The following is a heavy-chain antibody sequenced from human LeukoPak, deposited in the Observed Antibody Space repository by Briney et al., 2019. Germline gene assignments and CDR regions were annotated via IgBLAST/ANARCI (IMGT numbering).Heavy chain of an antibody. V-gene: IGHV4-59*08. CDR3: ASTIAAAGITLGLDAFDI. CDR2: IYYSGST. D-gene: IGHD6-13*01. Sequence: SETLSLTCTVSGGSISSYYWSWIRQPPGKGLEWIGYIYYSGSTNYNPSLKSRVTISVGTSENQFSLKLSSVTAADTAVYYCASTIAAAGITLGLDAFDIWGQGTMVTVSS. J-gene: IGHJ3*02. CDR1: GGSISSYY.